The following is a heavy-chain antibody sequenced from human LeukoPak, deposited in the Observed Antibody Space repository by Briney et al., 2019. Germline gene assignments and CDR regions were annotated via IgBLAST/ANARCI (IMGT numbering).Heavy chain of an antibody. Sequence: PGGSLRLSCAASGFTFSSYAMNWVRQAPGKGLEWFSLINSNSQTIYYADSVKGRFTISRDNAKNSLYLQMDSLRAEDTGVYYCARDTWYSNSWLHAFDIWGQGTMVTVSS. CDR1: GFTFSSYA. D-gene: IGHD6-13*01. CDR2: INSNSQTI. J-gene: IGHJ3*02. V-gene: IGHV3-48*01. CDR3: ARDTWYSNSWLHAFDI.